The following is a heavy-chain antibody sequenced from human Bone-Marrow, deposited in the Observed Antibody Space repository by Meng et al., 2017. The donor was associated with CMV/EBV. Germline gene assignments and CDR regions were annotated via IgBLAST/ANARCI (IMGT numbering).Heavy chain of an antibody. CDR1: GGTFSSYT. Sequence: SVKVSCKASGGTFSSYTISWVRQAPGQGLEWMGRIIPILGIANYAQKFQGRVTITADKSTSTAYMELSSLRSEDTAVYYCARSLMVRGVGYYGMDVWGQGTTVTVSS. J-gene: IGHJ6*02. V-gene: IGHV1-69*02. CDR2: IIPILGIA. CDR3: ARSLMVRGVGYYGMDV. D-gene: IGHD3-10*01.